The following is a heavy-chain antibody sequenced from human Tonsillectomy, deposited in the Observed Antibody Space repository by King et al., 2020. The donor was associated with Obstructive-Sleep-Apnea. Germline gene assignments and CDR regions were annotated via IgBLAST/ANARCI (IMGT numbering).Heavy chain of an antibody. Sequence: HVQLVESGGAVVQPGRSLRLSCAVSGITFNNYAVHWVRQAPGKGLEWVAVISFDGSHIYYADSVKGRFTVSRDNKKNTVYVQMNSLRTDDMGVYYCGADCSSTICHGKNGMDVWGQGTTVTVSS. CDR1: GITFNNYA. CDR3: GADCSSTICHGKNGMDV. V-gene: IGHV3-30*04. CDR2: ISFDGSHI. D-gene: IGHD2-2*01. J-gene: IGHJ6*02.